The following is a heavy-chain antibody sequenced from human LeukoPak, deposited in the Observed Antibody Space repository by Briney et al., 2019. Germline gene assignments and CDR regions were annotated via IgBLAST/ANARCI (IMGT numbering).Heavy chain of an antibody. D-gene: IGHD3-22*01. CDR1: GGSVSSGNYY. Sequence: SETLSLTCTVSGGSVSSGNYYWSWIRQPPGKGLDWIGYIYYSGSTNYNPSLKSRVTISVDTSKNQFSLRLSSVTAADTAVYYCARDPSGYFNYWGQGALATVSS. CDR2: IYYSGST. CDR3: ARDPSGYFNY. V-gene: IGHV4-61*01. J-gene: IGHJ4*02.